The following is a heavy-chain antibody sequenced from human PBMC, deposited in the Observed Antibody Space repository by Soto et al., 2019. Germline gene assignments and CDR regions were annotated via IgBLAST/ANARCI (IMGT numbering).Heavy chain of an antibody. CDR3: ARSAPYYYDSSGYWGPTTDFQP. V-gene: IGHV4-31*03. J-gene: IGHJ1*01. CDR1: GGSISSGGYY. CDR2: IYYSGST. D-gene: IGHD3-22*01. Sequence: KPXETLSLTCTVSGGSISSGGYYWSWIRQHPGKGLEWIGYIYYSGSTYYNPSLKSRVTISVDTSKNQFSLKLSSVTAADTAVCYCARSAPYYYDSSGYWGPTTDFQPWGQGTLVTVSS.